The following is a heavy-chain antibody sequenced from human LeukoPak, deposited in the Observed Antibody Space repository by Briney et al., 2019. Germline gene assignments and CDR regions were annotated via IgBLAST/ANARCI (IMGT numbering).Heavy chain of an antibody. Sequence: GGSLRLSCAASGFTFSSYGMHWVRQAPGKGLEWVAFIRYDGSNKYYADSVKGRFTISRDNSKNTLYLQMNSLRAEDTAVYYCAKDPGRYKYYYGSGSYLYWGQGTLVTVSS. CDR3: AKDPGRYKYYYGSGSYLY. V-gene: IGHV3-30*02. CDR1: GFTFSSYG. D-gene: IGHD3-10*01. CDR2: IRYDGSNK. J-gene: IGHJ4*02.